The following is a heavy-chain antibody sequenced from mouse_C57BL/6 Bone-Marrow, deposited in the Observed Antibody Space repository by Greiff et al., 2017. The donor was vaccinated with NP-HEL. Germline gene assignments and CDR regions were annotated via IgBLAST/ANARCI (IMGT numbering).Heavy chain of an antibody. CDR2: IHPNSGST. CDR3: ARLDSSGFFAY. J-gene: IGHJ3*01. D-gene: IGHD3-2*02. CDR1: GYTFTSYW. Sequence: VQLQQPGAELVKPGASVKLSCKASGYTFTSYWMHWVKQRPGQGLEWIGMIHPNSGSTNYNEKFKSKATLTVDKSSSTAYMQLSSLTSEDSAVYYCARLDSSGFFAYWGQGTLVTVSA. V-gene: IGHV1-64*01.